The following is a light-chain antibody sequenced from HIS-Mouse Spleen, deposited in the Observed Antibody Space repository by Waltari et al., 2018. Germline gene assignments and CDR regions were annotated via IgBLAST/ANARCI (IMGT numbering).Light chain of an antibody. CDR1: SSTIGSNY. Sequence: QSVLTPPPSASGTPGQRVTISCSATSSTIGSNYVSWYQQLPGTAPKLLIYRNNRRPSGVPDRFSGSKSGTSASLAISGLRPEDEADYYCAAWDDSLSGVVFGGGTKLTVL. CDR3: AAWDDSLSGVV. V-gene: IGLV1-47*01. CDR2: RNN. J-gene: IGLJ2*01.